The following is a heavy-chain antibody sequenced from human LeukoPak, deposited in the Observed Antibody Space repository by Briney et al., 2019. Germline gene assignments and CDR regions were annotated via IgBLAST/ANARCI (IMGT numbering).Heavy chain of an antibody. CDR1: GYSFTSYW. D-gene: IGHD6-19*01. CDR3: ARHGDGSGWSDSNGMDV. V-gene: IGHV5-51*01. J-gene: IGHJ6*02. Sequence: PGESLKISCKGSGYSFTSYWIGWVRQMPGKGLEWMGIIYPGDSDTRYSPSFQGQVTISADKSISTAYLQWSSLKASDTAMYYCARHGDGSGWSDSNGMDVWGQGTTVTVSS. CDR2: IYPGDSDT.